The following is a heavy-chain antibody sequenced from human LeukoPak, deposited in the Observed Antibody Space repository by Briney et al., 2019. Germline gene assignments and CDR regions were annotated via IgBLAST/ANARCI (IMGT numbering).Heavy chain of an antibody. Sequence: GGSLRLSCAASGFTFSDYYMSWIRQAPGKGLEWVSYISSSGSTIYYADSVKGRFTISRDNAKNSLYLQMNSLRAEDTAVYYCARVGSSSWLHYYYYYYMDVWGKGTTVTVSS. V-gene: IGHV3-11*01. CDR1: GFTFSDYY. D-gene: IGHD6-13*01. J-gene: IGHJ6*03. CDR3: ARVGSSSWLHYYYYYYMDV. CDR2: ISSSGSTI.